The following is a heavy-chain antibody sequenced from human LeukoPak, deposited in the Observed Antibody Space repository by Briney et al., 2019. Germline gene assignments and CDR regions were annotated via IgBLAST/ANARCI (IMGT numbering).Heavy chain of an antibody. Sequence: ASVKVSCKASGYTFTGYYMHWVRQAPGQGLEWMGWINSNSGGTNYAQKFQGRVTMTRDTSISTAYMELSRLRSDDTAVYYCARHAASSGWYSGYYGMDVWGQGTTVTVSS. D-gene: IGHD6-19*01. CDR1: GYTFTGYY. CDR2: INSNSGGT. J-gene: IGHJ6*02. V-gene: IGHV1-2*02. CDR3: ARHAASSGWYSGYYGMDV.